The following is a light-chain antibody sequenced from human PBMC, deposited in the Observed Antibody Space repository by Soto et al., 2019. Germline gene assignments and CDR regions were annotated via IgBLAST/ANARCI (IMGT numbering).Light chain of an antibody. CDR1: QSVSSSY. Sequence: EIVMTQSPGTLSLSPGERATLSSRASQSVSSSYLAWYQQKPGQAPRLLIYLASSRATGIPDRFSGSGSGTDFTLTISRLEPEDFAVYYCQQYGSSPPWTFGQGTKVDI. CDR2: LAS. CDR3: QQYGSSPPWT. V-gene: IGKV3-20*01. J-gene: IGKJ1*01.